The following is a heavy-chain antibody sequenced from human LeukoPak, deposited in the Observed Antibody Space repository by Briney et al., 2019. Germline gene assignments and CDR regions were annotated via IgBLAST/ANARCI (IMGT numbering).Heavy chain of an antibody. CDR3: ARRSRNGLDAFDI. J-gene: IGHJ3*02. Sequence: ASVTVSCKASAYTFTAYYLHWVRQAPGQGPEWMGWIDPNNGDTNYAQKFQGRVTMTRDRSMSTASMELSRLTSDDTAVYYCARRSRNGLDAFDIWGQGTMVTVSS. V-gene: IGHV1-2*02. D-gene: IGHD1-14*01. CDR2: IDPNNGDT. CDR1: AYTFTAYY.